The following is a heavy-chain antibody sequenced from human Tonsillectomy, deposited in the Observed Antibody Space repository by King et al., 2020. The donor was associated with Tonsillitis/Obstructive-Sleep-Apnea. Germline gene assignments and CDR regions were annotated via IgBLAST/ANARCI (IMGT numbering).Heavy chain of an antibody. CDR1: GFTFDDYT. D-gene: IGHD6-19*01. V-gene: IGHV3-43*01. CDR3: AKAVTVAGTDSAFDI. J-gene: IGHJ3*02. CDR2: ISWDGGST. Sequence: DVQLVESGGVVVQPGGSLRLSCAASGFTFDDYTMHWVRQAPGKGLEWVSLISWDGGSTYYADSVKGRFTISRDNSKNSLYLQMNSLRTEDTALYYCAKAVTVAGTDSAFDIWGQGTMVTVSS.